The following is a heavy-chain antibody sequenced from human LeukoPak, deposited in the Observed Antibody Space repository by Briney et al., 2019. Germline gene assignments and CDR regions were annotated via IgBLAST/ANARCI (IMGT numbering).Heavy chain of an antibody. D-gene: IGHD6-13*01. J-gene: IGHJ4*02. Sequence: GSLRLSCAASGFAFSSYNMNWVRQAPGKGLEWISYIGSSGSPTHYADSVKGRFTISRDNSKNTLYLQMNSLRAEDTAVYYCAREFRGAAGPLDYWGQGTLVTVSS. CDR2: IGSSGSPT. CDR1: GFAFSSYN. V-gene: IGHV3-48*01. CDR3: AREFRGAAGPLDY.